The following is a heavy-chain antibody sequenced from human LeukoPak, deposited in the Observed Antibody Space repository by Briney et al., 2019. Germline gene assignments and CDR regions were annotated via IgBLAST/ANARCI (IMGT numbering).Heavy chain of an antibody. J-gene: IGHJ3*02. Sequence: PSETLSLTCTVSGGSISSYYWSWIRQPPGKGLEWIGYIYYSGSTNYNPSLKSRVTISVDTSKNQFSLKLGSVTAADTAVYYCARDLARYSSGWYGLDAFDIWGQGTMVTVSS. D-gene: IGHD6-19*01. V-gene: IGHV4-59*12. CDR3: ARDLARYSSGWYGLDAFDI. CDR1: GGSISSYY. CDR2: IYYSGST.